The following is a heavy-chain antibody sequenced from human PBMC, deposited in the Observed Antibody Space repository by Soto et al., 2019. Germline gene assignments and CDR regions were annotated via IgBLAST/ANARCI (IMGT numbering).Heavy chain of an antibody. CDR2: INPKTGGT. D-gene: IGHD3-22*01. J-gene: IGHJ5*02. Sequence: SVKVSCKASGYTFIGYYIQWVRQAPGQGREWMGWINPKTGGTNYAQRFQGRVTLTRDTSITKAYMDLSSLRSDDTATYYCAKTYDGSGQPSHWFAPWGQGTPVTVSS. V-gene: IGHV1-2*02. CDR3: AKTYDGSGQPSHWFAP. CDR1: GYTFIGYY.